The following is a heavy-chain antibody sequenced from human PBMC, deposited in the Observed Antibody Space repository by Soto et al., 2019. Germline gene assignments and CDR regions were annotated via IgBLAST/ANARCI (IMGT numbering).Heavy chain of an antibody. V-gene: IGHV1-46*01. D-gene: IGHD5-18*01. J-gene: IGHJ6*02. CDR2: FNPTGDTA. Sequence: SVKVSCKASGYTFTSYYIHWVRQAPGQGLEWMGIFNPTGDTASYAQKLQGRVTMTRDTSTGTAYMELGSLRSEDTAVYYCARGGRIVDTGIGYYYYHAMDVWGQGTTVTVSS. CDR1: GYTFTSYY. CDR3: ARGGRIVDTGIGYYYYHAMDV.